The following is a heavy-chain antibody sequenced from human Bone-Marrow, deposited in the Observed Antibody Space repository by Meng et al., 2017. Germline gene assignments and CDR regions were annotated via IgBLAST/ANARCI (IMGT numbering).Heavy chain of an antibody. V-gene: IGHV3-21*01. D-gene: IGHD2-15*01. CDR2: ISSSSSYI. Sequence: GGSLRLSCAASGFTFSSYSMNWVRQAPGKGLEWVSSISSSSSYIYYADSVKGRFTISRDNSKNTLYLKMSSLRAEDTAVYYCARDRKKYCSGGNCSYYGMDVWGQGTTVTVSS. J-gene: IGHJ6*02. CDR1: GFTFSSYS. CDR3: ARDRKKYCSGGNCSYYGMDV.